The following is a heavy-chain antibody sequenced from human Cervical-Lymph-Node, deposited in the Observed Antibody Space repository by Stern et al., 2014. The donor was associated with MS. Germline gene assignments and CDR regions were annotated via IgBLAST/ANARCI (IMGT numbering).Heavy chain of an antibody. D-gene: IGHD3-9*01. J-gene: IGHJ4*02. CDR3: AASNYYDILTLDY. Sequence: QLVESGPEVKKPGTSVKVSYKASGFTFTSSAMQWVRQARGQRLEWIGWIVVGSGNTNYAQKFQERVTITRDMSTSTAYMELSSLRSEDTAVYYCAASNYYDILTLDYWGQGTLVTVSS. V-gene: IGHV1-58*02. CDR1: GFTFTSSA. CDR2: IVVGSGNT.